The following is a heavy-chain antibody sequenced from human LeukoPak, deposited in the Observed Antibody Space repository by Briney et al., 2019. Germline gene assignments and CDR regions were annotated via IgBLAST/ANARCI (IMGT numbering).Heavy chain of an antibody. V-gene: IGHV4-4*07. CDR3: ARDSSGYYPDYYYYYMDV. J-gene: IGHJ6*03. Sequence: PSETLSLTCTVSGGSISSYYWSWIRQPAGKGLEWIGRIYTSGSTNYNPSLKSRVTISVDTSKNQFSLKLSSVTAADTAVYYCARDSSGYYPDYYYYYMDVWGKGTTVTISS. D-gene: IGHD3-22*01. CDR2: IYTSGST. CDR1: GGSISSYY.